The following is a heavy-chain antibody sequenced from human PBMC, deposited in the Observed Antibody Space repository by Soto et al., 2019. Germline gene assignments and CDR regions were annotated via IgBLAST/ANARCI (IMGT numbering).Heavy chain of an antibody. J-gene: IGHJ6*02. V-gene: IGHV1-69*13. D-gene: IGHD2-2*01. CDR1: GGTFDNYA. Sequence: SVKVSCNASGGTFDNYAFSWVRQSPGQGLEWMGGIIPILGTANYAQKFQGRVTITADESTSTAYMEVSSLRSEDTAVYYCARSPSLEDCSSNSCPPYYFYYYGMDVWGQGTTVTVSS. CDR2: IIPILGTA. CDR3: ARSPSLEDCSSNSCPPYYFYYYGMDV.